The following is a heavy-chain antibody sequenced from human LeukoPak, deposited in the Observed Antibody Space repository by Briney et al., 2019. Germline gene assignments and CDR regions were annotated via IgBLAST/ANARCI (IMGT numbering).Heavy chain of an antibody. J-gene: IGHJ5*02. Sequence: GGSLRLSCVASGFTFSSYWMHWVRQAPGKGLVWVSRINSDGSSTSYADSVKGRFTISRDNAKNTLYLQMNSLRAEDTAVYYCARGREYQLLYNWFDPWGQGTLVTVSS. CDR3: ARGREYQLLYNWFDP. V-gene: IGHV3-74*01. CDR2: INSDGSST. CDR1: GFTFSSYW. D-gene: IGHD2-2*02.